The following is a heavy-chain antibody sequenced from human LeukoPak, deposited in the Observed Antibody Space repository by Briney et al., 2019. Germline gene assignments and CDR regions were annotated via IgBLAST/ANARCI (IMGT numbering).Heavy chain of an antibody. J-gene: IGHJ4*02. V-gene: IGHV3-15*01. CDR3: TTDKDIVVVVAAFDY. CDR1: GFTFSNAW. Sequence: GGSLRLSCAASGFTFSNAWMSWVRQAPGKGLEWVGRIKSKTDGGTTDYAAPVEGRFTISRDDSKNTLYLQMNSLKTEDTAVYYCTTDKDIVVVVAAFDYWGQGTLVTVSS. CDR2: IKSKTDGGTT. D-gene: IGHD2-15*01.